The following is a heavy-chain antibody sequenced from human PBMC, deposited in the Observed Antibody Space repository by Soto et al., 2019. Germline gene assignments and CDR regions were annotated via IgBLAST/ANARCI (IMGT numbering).Heavy chain of an antibody. Sequence: QLQLQESGPGLVKPSETLSLTCTVSGDSISSSSYYWGWIRQAPGKGLEWIGNIYYSGSTYYNPSLKSRVTISVDTSKNPFSLKLSSVTAADTAVYNCARRGGVVVVVVASPGRGVFEIWGQGTMVTVSS. V-gene: IGHV4-39*02. CDR1: GDSISSSSYY. J-gene: IGHJ3*02. CDR3: ARRGGVVVVVVASPGRGVFEI. CDR2: IYYSGST. D-gene: IGHD2-15*01.